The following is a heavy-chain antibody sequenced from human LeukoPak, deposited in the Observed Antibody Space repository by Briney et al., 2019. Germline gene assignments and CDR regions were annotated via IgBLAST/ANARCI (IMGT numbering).Heavy chain of an antibody. J-gene: IGHJ4*02. CDR3: SRGLDRGYAYGPLE. D-gene: IGHD5-18*01. CDR1: GFTFSRHA. CDR2: ISDNGGST. V-gene: IGHV3-64*01. Sequence: PGGSLRLSCAASGFTFSRHAMHWVRQAPGKGLEYISSISDNGGSTFYANSVKGRFTISRDNSNNMLYLQMGSLRVEDMAVYYCSRGLDRGYAYGPLEWGPGDLVTVSS.